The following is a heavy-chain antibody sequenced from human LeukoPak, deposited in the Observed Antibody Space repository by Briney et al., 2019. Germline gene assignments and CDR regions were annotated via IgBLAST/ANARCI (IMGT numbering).Heavy chain of an antibody. D-gene: IGHD5-18*01. CDR2: ITAGGDST. V-gene: IGHV3-23*01. Sequence: PGGSLRLSCAASGFTFSHSAMSWVRQTPGKGLEWVSSITAGGDSTNYAESVKGRFTISRDNSKNTLYLQMSSLRAEDTALYHCAKRGTAMFFDYWGQGTLAIVSS. CDR3: AKRGTAMFFDY. J-gene: IGHJ4*02. CDR1: GFTFSHSA.